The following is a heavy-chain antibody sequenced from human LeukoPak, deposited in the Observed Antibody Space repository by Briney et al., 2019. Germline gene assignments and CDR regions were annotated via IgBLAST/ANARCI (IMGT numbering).Heavy chain of an antibody. CDR1: GYTFTGYY. V-gene: IGHV1-2*02. Sequence: ASVKVSCKASGYTFTGYYMHWVRQAPGQGLEWMGWINPKTGGTNYAQESQGRVTMTRDTSISTAYMELRSLRSEDTAVYYCARDSLGATTKGLDHWGQGTLVTVSS. J-gene: IGHJ5*02. D-gene: IGHD5-24*01. CDR3: ARDSLGATTKGLDH. CDR2: INPKTGGT.